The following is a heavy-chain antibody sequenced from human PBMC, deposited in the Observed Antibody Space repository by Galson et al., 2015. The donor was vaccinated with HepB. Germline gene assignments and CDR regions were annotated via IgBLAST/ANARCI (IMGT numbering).Heavy chain of an antibody. Sequence: SLRLSCAASGFTFSYYAMSWVRQAPGKGLEWISAITPSGDNTYSADSMKGRFTISRDNSRNTLFLQLNSLRAGDTAIYFCAKVFPEKTDGWYRQALDYFDSWGQGTRVTVSS. CDR2: ITPSGDNT. CDR1: GFTFSYYA. J-gene: IGHJ4*02. CDR3: AKVFPEKTDGWYRQALDYFDS. V-gene: IGHV3-23*01. D-gene: IGHD6-19*01.